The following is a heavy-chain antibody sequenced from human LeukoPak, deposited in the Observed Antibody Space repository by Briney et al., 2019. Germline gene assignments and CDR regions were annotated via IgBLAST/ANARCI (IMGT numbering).Heavy chain of an antibody. CDR1: GYTFTSYG. V-gene: IGHV1-18*01. J-gene: IGHJ6*03. Sequence: GASVKVSCKASGYTFTSYGISWVRQAPGQGLEWMGWISAYNGNTNYAQKLQGRVTMTTDTSTSTAYMELRSLRSDDTAVYYCARELEWHYYYYMDVWGKGTTVTISS. CDR3: ARELEWHYYYYMDV. D-gene: IGHD3-3*01. CDR2: ISAYNGNT.